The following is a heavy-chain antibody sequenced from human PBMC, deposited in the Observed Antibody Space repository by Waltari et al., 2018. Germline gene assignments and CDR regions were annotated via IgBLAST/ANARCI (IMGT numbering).Heavy chain of an antibody. D-gene: IGHD4-17*01. V-gene: IGHV4-38-2*01. CDR2: IYHSGST. CDR1: GYSISSGYY. Sequence: QVQLQESGPGLVKPSETLSLTCAVSGYSISSGYYWGWIRQPPGKGLEWIGSIYHSGSTYYNPSLKSRVTISVDTSKNQFSLKLSSVTAADTAVYYCVRRLATVTTGWYFDLWGRGTLVTVSS. CDR3: VRRLATVTTGWYFDL. J-gene: IGHJ2*01.